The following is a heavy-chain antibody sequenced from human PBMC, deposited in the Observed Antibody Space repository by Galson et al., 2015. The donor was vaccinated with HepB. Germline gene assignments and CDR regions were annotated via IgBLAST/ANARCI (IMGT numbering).Heavy chain of an antibody. D-gene: IGHD2-2*02. CDR1: GYSFTTYA. CDR2: LNPANHNT. CDR3: ARDRRQFQLLYPGYYYGMDV. V-gene: IGHV1-3*01. J-gene: IGHJ6*02. Sequence: SVKVSCKASGYSFTTYAMHWVRQAPGQRLEWMGWLNPANHNTKYSQKFQGRVPITRDTSARTTYMELSSLRSEDTALYYCARDRRQFQLLYPGYYYGMDVWGQGTTVTVSS.